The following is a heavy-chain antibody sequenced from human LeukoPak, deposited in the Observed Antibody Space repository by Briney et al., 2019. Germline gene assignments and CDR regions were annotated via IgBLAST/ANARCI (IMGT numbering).Heavy chain of an antibody. CDR3: ARAPFLERLQTGYYYYYYMDV. D-gene: IGHD3-3*02. V-gene: IGHV4-34*01. J-gene: IGHJ6*03. CDR1: GGSFSGYY. Sequence: SETLSLTCAVYGGSFSGYYWSWIRQPPGKGLEWIGEINHSGSTNYNPSLKSRVTISVDTSENQFSLKLSSVTAADTAVYYCARAPFLERLQTGYYYYYYMDVWGKGTTVTVSS. CDR2: INHSGST.